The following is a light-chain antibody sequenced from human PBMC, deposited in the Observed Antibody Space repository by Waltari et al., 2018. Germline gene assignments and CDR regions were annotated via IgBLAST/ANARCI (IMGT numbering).Light chain of an antibody. CDR2: GAS. CDR3: QQYGTSLFT. Sequence: EIVLTQSPGTLSLSPGERATLFCRASQSVSISYLAWYQQKPGQAPMLLIYGASIRATGIPDRFSGSGSGTDFTLTISRLEPEDFAVYYCQQYGTSLFTFGPGTKVDIK. J-gene: IGKJ3*01. V-gene: IGKV3-20*01. CDR1: QSVSISY.